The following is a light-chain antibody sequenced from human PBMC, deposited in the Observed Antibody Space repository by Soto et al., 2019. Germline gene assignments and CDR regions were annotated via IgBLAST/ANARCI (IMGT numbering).Light chain of an antibody. V-gene: IGKV3-15*01. CDR2: GAS. CDR1: QSVSSN. CDR3: QQHDRWPPWT. Sequence: EIVMTQSPATLSVSPGERATLSCRASQSVSSNLAWYQQKPGQAPRLLIYGASTRATGIPARFSGSGSGTEFTLTISSLQSEDFAVYFCQQHDRWPPWTFGQGTKVEVK. J-gene: IGKJ1*01.